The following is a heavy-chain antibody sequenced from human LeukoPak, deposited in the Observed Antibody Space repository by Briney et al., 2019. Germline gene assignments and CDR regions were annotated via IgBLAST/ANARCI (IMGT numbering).Heavy chain of an antibody. Sequence: PGGSLRLSCAASGFTFSSYSMNWVRQAPGKGLEWVSSISSSSGYIYYADSVKGRFTVSRDNSKNTLYLQMDSLRVEDTAVYYCARDRGSDDPIDYWGQGTLVTVSS. J-gene: IGHJ4*02. CDR3: ARDRGSDDPIDY. D-gene: IGHD2-15*01. V-gene: IGHV3-21*01. CDR2: ISSSSGYI. CDR1: GFTFSSYS.